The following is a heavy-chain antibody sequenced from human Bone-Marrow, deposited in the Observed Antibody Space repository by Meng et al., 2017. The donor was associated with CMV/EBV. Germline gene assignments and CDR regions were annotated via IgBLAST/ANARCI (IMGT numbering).Heavy chain of an antibody. Sequence: GGSLRLSCAASGFTVSSNYMSWVRQAPGKGLEWVSVIYSSGSTYYADSVKGRFTISRDNSKNTLYLQMNSLRAEDTAVYYCARGALLWFGELLYSSYYYGMDAWGQGTTVTVSS. CDR2: IYSSGST. CDR3: ARGALLWFGELLYSSYYYGMDA. D-gene: IGHD3-10*01. V-gene: IGHV3-66*03. J-gene: IGHJ6*02. CDR1: GFTVSSNY.